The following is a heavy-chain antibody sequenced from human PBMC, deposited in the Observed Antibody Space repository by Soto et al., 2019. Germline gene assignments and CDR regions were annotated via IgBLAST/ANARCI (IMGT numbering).Heavy chain of an antibody. J-gene: IGHJ4*02. CDR3: ARDQGGGYSYGFDY. CDR2: LWYDGSNK. Sequence: QVQLVESGGGVVQPGRSLRLSCAASGFTFSSYGMHWVRQAPGKGLEWVAVLWYDGSNKYYADSVKGRFTISRDNSKNPLYLQMNSLRAEDTAVYYCARDQGGGYSYGFDYWGQGTLVTVSS. D-gene: IGHD5-18*01. CDR1: GFTFSSYG. V-gene: IGHV3-33*01.